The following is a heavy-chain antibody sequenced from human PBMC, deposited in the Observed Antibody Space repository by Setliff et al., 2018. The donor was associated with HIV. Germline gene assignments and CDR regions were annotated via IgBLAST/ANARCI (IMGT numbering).Heavy chain of an antibody. J-gene: IGHJ4*02. D-gene: IGHD3-10*01. V-gene: IGHV4-39*07. CDR3: TRRRGPMFRGVDPTPSYYFDY. CDR2: THYLGDI. Sequence: PSETLSLTCTFSGDSDDSITSHHCSWIRQPPGRGLEWIGSTHYLGDINYNPSLKSRVTISVDTSKNQFSLRLSSVTAGDTAVYYCTRRRGPMFRGVDPTPSYYFDYWGQGTLVTVSS. CDR1: GDSDDSITSHH.